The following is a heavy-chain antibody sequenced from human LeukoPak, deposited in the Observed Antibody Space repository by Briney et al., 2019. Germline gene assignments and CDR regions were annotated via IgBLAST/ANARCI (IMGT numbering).Heavy chain of an antibody. CDR3: ARRGAAGSYLGYFDS. Sequence: PGGCLRLSCAASGFTFSSYAMSWVRQAPGKGLEWDSAINGGGDSTYYADSVKGRFTFSRDNSKNTLYLQMNSLRAEDTAVYFCARRGAAGSYLGYFDSWGQGTLVTVSS. J-gene: IGHJ4*02. V-gene: IGHV3-23*01. CDR2: INGGGDST. CDR1: GFTFSSYA. D-gene: IGHD3-10*01.